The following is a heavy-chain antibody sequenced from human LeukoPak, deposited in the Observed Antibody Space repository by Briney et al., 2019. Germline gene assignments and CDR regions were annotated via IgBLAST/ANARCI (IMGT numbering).Heavy chain of an antibody. CDR3: ARDSTTGSSGWYGYFHH. CDR1: GFTFSTYW. CDR2: IKQDGTET. J-gene: IGHJ1*01. V-gene: IGHV3-7*01. D-gene: IGHD6-19*01. Sequence: PGGSLRLSCAASGFTFSTYWMSWVRQAPGKGLEWVANIKQDGTETYYVDSVWGRFTSSRANAKNSLYLQMNSLRVEDTALYYCARDSTTGSSGWYGYFHHWGQGTLVTVSS.